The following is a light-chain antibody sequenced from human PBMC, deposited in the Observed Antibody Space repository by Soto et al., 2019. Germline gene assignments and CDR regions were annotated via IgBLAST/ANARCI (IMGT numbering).Light chain of an antibody. Sequence: DIQLTQSPSFLSASVGDRVTITCRASQSISSWLAWYQQKPGKAPKXLIYKASSLESGVPSRFSGSGSGTEFTLTLSSLQPDDFATYYCQQYNSYPITFGQGTRLEIK. V-gene: IGKV1-5*03. CDR3: QQYNSYPIT. CDR1: QSISSW. J-gene: IGKJ5*01. CDR2: KAS.